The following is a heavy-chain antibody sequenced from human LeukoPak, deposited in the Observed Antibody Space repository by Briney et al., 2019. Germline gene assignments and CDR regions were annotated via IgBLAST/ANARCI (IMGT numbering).Heavy chain of an antibody. D-gene: IGHD6-19*01. J-gene: IGHJ6*03. CDR1: GYTFTSYG. CDR2: ISVYNGNT. CDR3: ARGSPYSSGRNYYYYMDV. V-gene: IGHV1-18*01. Sequence: ASVKVSCKASGYTFTSYGIIWARQAPGQGLEWMGWISVYNGNTNYAQRLQGRVTMTTDTSTSTAYMELRSLRSDDTAVYYCARGSPYSSGRNYYYYMDVWGKGTTVTVSS.